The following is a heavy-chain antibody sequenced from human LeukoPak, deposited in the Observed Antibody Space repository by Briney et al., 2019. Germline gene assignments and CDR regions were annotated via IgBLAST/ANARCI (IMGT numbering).Heavy chain of an antibody. Sequence: PSETLSLTCTVSGDSISSGSFHWSWVRQPAGKGLEWIGCIYTSGSTNYNPSLKSRVNISVDTPKNQFSLRLNSVTAADTAVYYCARDLWGYRSSSYYFDYWGQGTLVTVSS. CDR3: ARDLWGYRSSSYYFDY. CDR2: IYTSGST. CDR1: GDSISSGSFH. D-gene: IGHD6-6*01. V-gene: IGHV4-61*02. J-gene: IGHJ4*02.